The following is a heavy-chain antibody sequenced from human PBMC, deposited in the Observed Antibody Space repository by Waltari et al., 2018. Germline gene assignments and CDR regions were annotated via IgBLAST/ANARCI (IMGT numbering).Heavy chain of an antibody. V-gene: IGHV3-7*01. J-gene: IGHJ3*02. Sequence: EVQLVESGGGLVQPGGSLRLSCAASGFTFSSYWMSWVRQAPGKGLGWVANIKQDGSEKYYVDSVKGRFTISRDNAKNSLYLQMNSLRAEDTAVYYCARKGYHHAFDIWGQGTMVTVSS. CDR1: GFTFSSYW. D-gene: IGHD2-2*01. CDR3: ARKGYHHAFDI. CDR2: IKQDGSEK.